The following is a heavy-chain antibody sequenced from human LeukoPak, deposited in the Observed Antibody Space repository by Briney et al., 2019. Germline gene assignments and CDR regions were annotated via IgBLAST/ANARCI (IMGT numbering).Heavy chain of an antibody. CDR3: ARDTIWFGELSNWFDP. D-gene: IGHD3-10*01. CDR1: GGSISSYY. V-gene: IGHV4-4*07. Sequence: SETLSLTCTVSGGSISSYYWSWIRQPAGKGLEWIGRIYTSGSTNYNPSLKSRVTMSVDASKNQFSLKLSSVTAADTAVYYCARDTIWFGELSNWFDPWGQGTLVTVSS. J-gene: IGHJ5*02. CDR2: IYTSGST.